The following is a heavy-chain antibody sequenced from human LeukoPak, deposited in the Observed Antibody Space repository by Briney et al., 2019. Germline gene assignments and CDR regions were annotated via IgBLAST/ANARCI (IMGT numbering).Heavy chain of an antibody. V-gene: IGHV3-48*04. D-gene: IGHD6-13*01. Sequence: GGSLRLSCAASGFTFSSYGMTWVRQAPGKGLEWVSYISSSSSTIYYADSVKGRFTISRDNAKNSLYLQMNSLRAEDTAVYYCATEELAAAGTVLDYWGQGTLVTVSS. CDR1: GFTFSSYG. CDR3: ATEELAAAGTVLDY. J-gene: IGHJ4*02. CDR2: ISSSSSTI.